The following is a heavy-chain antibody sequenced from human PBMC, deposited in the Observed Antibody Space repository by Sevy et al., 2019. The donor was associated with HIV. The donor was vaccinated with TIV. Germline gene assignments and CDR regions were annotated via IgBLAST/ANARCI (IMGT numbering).Heavy chain of an antibody. CDR2: ISGSGGST. J-gene: IGHJ5*02. CDR3: AKDRYCSSTSCYTGNWFDP. V-gene: IGHV3-23*01. Sequence: GESLKISCAASGFTFSSYAMSWVRQAPGKGLEWVSAISGSGGSTYYADSVKGRFTISRDNSKNTLYLQMNSLRAEDTAVYYCAKDRYCSSTSCYTGNWFDPWGQGTLVTVSS. CDR1: GFTFSSYA. D-gene: IGHD2-2*02.